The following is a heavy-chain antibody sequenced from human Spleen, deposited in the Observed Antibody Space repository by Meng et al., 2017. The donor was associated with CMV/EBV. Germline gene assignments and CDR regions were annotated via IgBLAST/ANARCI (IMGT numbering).Heavy chain of an antibody. Sequence: GESLKISCAASTFTVSSHYMSWVRQAPGKGLEWVGFIRSKAYGGTTEYAASVKGRFTISRDDSKSIAYLQMNSLKTEDTAVYYCTRGSGSPYYYYGMDVWGQGTTVTVSS. CDR3: TRGSGSPYYYYGMDV. J-gene: IGHJ6*02. V-gene: IGHV3-49*04. D-gene: IGHD3-10*01. CDR1: TFTVSSHY. CDR2: IRSKAYGGTT.